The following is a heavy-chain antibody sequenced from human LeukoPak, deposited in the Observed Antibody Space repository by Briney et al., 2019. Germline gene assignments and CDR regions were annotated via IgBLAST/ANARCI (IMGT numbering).Heavy chain of an antibody. V-gene: IGHV3-48*01. J-gene: IGHJ5*02. Sequence: GGSLRLSCAASRFSFSLYNMNWVRQAPGKGLEWVSYISSTGSRIYYADSVKGRFTISRDNAKNSLYLQMNSLRAEDTAVYYCARGDYGGAWGQGTLVTVSS. CDR3: ARGDYGGA. CDR2: ISSTGSRI. D-gene: IGHD4-23*01. CDR1: RFSFSLYN.